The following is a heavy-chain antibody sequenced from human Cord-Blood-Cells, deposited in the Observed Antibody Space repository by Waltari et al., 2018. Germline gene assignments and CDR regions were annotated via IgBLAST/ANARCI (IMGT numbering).Heavy chain of an antibody. V-gene: IGHV4-34*01. CDR2: INHSGST. CDR1: GGSFSGYY. J-gene: IGHJ4*02. Sequence: QVQLQQWGAGLLKPSETLSLTCAVYGGSFSGYYWSWIRQPPGKGLEWIGEINHSGSTNYNPSLKSRVTISVDMSKNQFSLKLSSVTAADTAVYYCARLYYFDYWGQGTLVTVSS. CDR3: ARLYYFDY.